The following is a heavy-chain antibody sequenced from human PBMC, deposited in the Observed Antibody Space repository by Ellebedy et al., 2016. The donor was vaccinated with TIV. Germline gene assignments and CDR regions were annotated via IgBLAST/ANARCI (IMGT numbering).Heavy chain of an antibody. V-gene: IGHV3-23*01. CDR3: AKEMVSRSSLTFDY. CDR1: GFTFSRYP. CDR2: IGPSRDYA. J-gene: IGHJ4*02. Sequence: PGGSLRLSCAVSGFTFSRYPMAWVRQAPGKGVEWVSAIGPSRDYAFYAESVKGRFTISRDNFRNMLYLQMDSLRAEDTTVYYCAKEMVSRSSLTFDYWGQGTLLTVSS. D-gene: IGHD6-13*01.